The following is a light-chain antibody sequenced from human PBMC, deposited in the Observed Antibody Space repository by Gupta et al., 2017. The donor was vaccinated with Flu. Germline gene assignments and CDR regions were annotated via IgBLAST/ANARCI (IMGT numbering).Light chain of an antibody. CDR2: RNS. V-gene: IGLV1-47*01. Sequence: QSVLSQTPSASGTPGQRVTMSCPGGISNLPDSYVYWYQQLPGAAPRLLIYRNSQRPSGVPDRFSGSNSGTSASLAISGLRSEDEATYFCASWENSVTVFVGGTKLTVL. J-gene: IGLJ2*01. CDR1: ISNLPDSY. CDR3: ASWENSVTV.